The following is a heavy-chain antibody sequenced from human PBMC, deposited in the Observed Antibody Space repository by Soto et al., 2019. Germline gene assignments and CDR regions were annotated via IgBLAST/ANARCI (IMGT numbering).Heavy chain of an antibody. V-gene: IGHV4-59*01. CDR1: GGSINSYY. D-gene: IGHD1-26*01. J-gene: IGHJ5*02. CDR2: IYYSGST. CDR3: ARDSGPSGWFDP. Sequence: QVQLQESGPGLVKPSETLSLTCTVSGGSINSYYWSWIRQPPGKGLEWIGYIYYSGSTNYNPSLKSLVTISVDTSKNQFSLKLSSVTAADTAVYFCARDSGPSGWFDPWGQGTLVTVSS.